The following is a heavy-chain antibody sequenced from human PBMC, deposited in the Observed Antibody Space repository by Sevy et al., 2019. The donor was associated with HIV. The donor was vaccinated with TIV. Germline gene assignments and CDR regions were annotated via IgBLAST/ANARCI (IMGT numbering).Heavy chain of an antibody. D-gene: IGHD3-10*01. Sequence: GGSLRLSCTASGFTFGDYAMSWVRQAPGKGLEGVGFFRSKAYGGKTEYAATGKGRFTISRHDSKSIAYLQMNSLKTEDTAVNYCSIVYGMVRGVITNHYYYYGMDVWGQGTTVTASS. V-gene: IGHV3-49*04. CDR1: GFTFGDYA. CDR2: FRSKAYGGKT. CDR3: SIVYGMVRGVITNHYYYYGMDV. J-gene: IGHJ6*02.